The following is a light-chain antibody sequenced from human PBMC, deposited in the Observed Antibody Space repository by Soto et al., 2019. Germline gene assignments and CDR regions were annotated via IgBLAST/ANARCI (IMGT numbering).Light chain of an antibody. CDR2: TAS. Sequence: DIQMTQSPSSLSASVGDRVTITCRASHSINRNLNWYQQKPGKAPKLLIYTASTLQGGVPSRFSGSGSRTDFTLTINSLQPEDFATYYCQQSFSPLALTFGGGTKVEVK. V-gene: IGKV1-39*01. CDR1: HSINRN. J-gene: IGKJ4*01. CDR3: QQSFSPLALT.